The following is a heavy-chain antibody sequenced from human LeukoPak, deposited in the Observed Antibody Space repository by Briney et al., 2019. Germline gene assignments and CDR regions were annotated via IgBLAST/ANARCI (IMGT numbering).Heavy chain of an antibody. CDR2: IYGDDET. CDR1: GFTITANY. D-gene: IGHD3-22*01. J-gene: IGHJ4*02. V-gene: IGHV3-53*01. CDR3: AKGEAYYGSSGYYSAWDY. Sequence: GGSLRLSCAASGFTITANYMNWVRQAPGKGLEWVSVIYGDDETNYADSVKGRFTISRDNSKNTLYLQMNSLRADDTAVYYCAKGEAYYGSSGYYSAWDYWGQGTLVTVSS.